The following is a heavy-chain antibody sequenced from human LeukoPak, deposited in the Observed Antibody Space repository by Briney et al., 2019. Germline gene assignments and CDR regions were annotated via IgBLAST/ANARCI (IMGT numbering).Heavy chain of an antibody. D-gene: IGHD1-14*01. CDR2: IYYSGST. J-gene: IGHJ3*02. V-gene: IGHV4-31*03. CDR3: ARGQNRASAFDI. Sequence: SETLSLTCTVSGGSISSGGYSWSWIRQHPGKGLEWIGYIYYSGSTYYNPSLKSRVTISVDTSKNQFSLKLSSVTAADTAVYYCARGQNRASAFDIWGQGTMVTVSS. CDR1: GGSISSGGYS.